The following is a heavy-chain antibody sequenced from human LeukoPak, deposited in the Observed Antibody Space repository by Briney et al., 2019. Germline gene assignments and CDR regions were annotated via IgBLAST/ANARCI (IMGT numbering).Heavy chain of an antibody. Sequence: GGSLRLSCEAYGYSFYNHEMNWVRQAPGKGLKWLSYINSGGTTKYYADSVKGRFTISSDNAKNSLYLQMNSLRADDTAVYYCATDRPRSDNYYVFDYWGQGNLVIVSS. J-gene: IGHJ4*02. CDR2: INSGGTTK. V-gene: IGHV3-48*03. D-gene: IGHD3-16*01. CDR3: ATDRPRSDNYYVFDY. CDR1: GYSFYNHE.